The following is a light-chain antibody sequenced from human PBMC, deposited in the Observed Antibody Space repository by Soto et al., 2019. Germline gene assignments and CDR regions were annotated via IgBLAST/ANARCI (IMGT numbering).Light chain of an antibody. Sequence: EIVLTQSPGTLSLSPGERATLSCRASQSVSSSYLAWYQQKPGQAPRLLIYGASSRATGIPDRFSGSGSGTDFTLTISRLEPEDFAIYYCQQYAYSLWTFGQGTKVEIK. V-gene: IGKV3-20*01. CDR1: QSVSSSY. CDR3: QQYAYSLWT. CDR2: GAS. J-gene: IGKJ1*01.